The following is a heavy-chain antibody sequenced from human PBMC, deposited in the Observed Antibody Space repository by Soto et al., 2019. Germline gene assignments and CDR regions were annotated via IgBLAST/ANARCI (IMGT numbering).Heavy chain of an antibody. J-gene: IGHJ3*02. CDR2: INPSGGST. Sequence: GASVKVSCKASGYTFTSYYMHWVRQAPGQGLEWMGIINPSGGSTSYAQKFQGRVTMTRDTSTSTVYMELSSLRSEDTAVYYCASPITKTTFGQNRDVFDIWGQGTMVTVSS. D-gene: IGHD3-16*01. CDR3: ASPITKTTFGQNRDVFDI. CDR1: GYTFTSYY. V-gene: IGHV1-46*01.